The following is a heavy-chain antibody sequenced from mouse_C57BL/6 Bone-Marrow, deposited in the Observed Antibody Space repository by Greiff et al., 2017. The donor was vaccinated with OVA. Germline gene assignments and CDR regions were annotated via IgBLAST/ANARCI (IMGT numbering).Heavy chain of an antibody. J-gene: IGHJ1*03. D-gene: IGHD3-1*01. CDR2: IIPSSGYT. CDR1: GNTFPSST. Sequence: QVQLQQSGPELARPGASGRLSSKASGNTFPSSTSHGLKQRPGRGLGWIGYIIPSSGYTTYNQKFKDKATLTAAKSSSTAYMQLSSVRSVGSAVYYCARSGWYFEVWGTGTTVTVSS. V-gene: IGHV1-4*01. CDR3: ARSGWYFEV.